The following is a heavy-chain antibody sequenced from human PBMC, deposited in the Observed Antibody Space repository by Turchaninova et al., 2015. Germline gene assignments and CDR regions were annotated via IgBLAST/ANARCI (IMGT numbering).Heavy chain of an antibody. V-gene: IGHV2-5*02. Sequence: QITLKQSGPPLVKPTQPLTLTCTSLGFTLTRSGVGWSCSRQPPRKALEWLALIYWDDDKRYSPSLKSRLTITKDTSKNQVVLTMTNMDPVDTATYYCAHWTAYYYGSGSPRLYFQHLGQGTLVTVSS. CDR2: IYWDDDK. CDR1: GFTLTRSGVG. CDR3: AHWTAYYYGSGSPRLYFQH. J-gene: IGHJ1*01. D-gene: IGHD3-10*01.